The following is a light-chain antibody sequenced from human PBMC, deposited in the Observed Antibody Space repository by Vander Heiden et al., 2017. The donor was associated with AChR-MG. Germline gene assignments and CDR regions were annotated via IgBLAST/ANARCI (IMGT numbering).Light chain of an antibody. CDR3: QQGYTTPLT. V-gene: IGKV1-39*01. Sequence: DIQMTQSPDSLSASIGDRVTIPCRTSQTINNYLNWYQQKPGQAPSVLIYAASTLQIGVPSRFSGSGSGTDFRLTISSLQPEDFAVYYCQQGYTTPLTFGGGTKVEIK. J-gene: IGKJ4*01. CDR2: AAS. CDR1: QTINNY.